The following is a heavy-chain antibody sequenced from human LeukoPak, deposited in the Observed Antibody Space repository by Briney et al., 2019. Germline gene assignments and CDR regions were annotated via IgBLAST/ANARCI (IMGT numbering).Heavy chain of an antibody. CDR2: INAGNGNT. J-gene: IGHJ4*02. D-gene: IGHD4-17*01. CDR1: GYTFTSYA. CDR3: ARVTTVTFFDY. Sequence: ASVKVSCKASGYTFTSYAMHWVRQAPGQRLEWMGWINAGNGNTRYSQKFQGRVTITRDTSASTAYMELSSLRSEDTAVYYCARVTTVTFFDYWGQGTLVTVSS. V-gene: IGHV1-3*01.